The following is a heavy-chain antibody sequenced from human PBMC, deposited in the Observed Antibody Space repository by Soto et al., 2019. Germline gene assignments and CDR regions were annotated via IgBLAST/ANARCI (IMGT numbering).Heavy chain of an antibody. CDR3: TRRENGRSSGITMVRASPPYAFDI. D-gene: IGHD3-10*01. J-gene: IGHJ3*02. Sequence: PGGSLRLSCAASGFTFSGSAMHWVRQASGKGLEWVGRIRSKANSYATAYAASVKGRFTISRDDSKNTAYLQMNSLKTEDTAVYYCTRRENGRSSGITMVRASPPYAFDIWGQGTMVTVSS. CDR1: GFTFSGSA. V-gene: IGHV3-73*01. CDR2: IRSKANSYAT.